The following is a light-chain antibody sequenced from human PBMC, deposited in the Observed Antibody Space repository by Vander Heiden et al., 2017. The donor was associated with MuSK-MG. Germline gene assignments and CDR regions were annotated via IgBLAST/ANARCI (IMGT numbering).Light chain of an antibody. CDR3: QQSYTTPYT. CDR2: AAS. CDR1: QSISSY. V-gene: IGKV1-39*01. Sequence: VQMTQSPSSLSASVGDRVTIACRASQSISSYLNWYQQKPGKAHKLLIYAASSLQSGVPSRFSDSGSGTDFTLTISSLQPEDFATYYCQQSYTTPYTFVQGPKLEIK. J-gene: IGKJ2*01.